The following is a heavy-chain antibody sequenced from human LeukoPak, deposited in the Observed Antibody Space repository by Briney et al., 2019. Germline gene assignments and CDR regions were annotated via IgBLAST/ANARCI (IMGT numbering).Heavy chain of an antibody. J-gene: IGHJ5*02. Sequence: SETLSLTCTVSGGSISSYYWSWIRQPPGKGLEWIGYIYTSGSTNYNPSLKSRVTISVDTSKNKFSLKLSSVTAAYTAVYYCWSHTHELERPLDDWFEPWGQGTLVTVSS. CDR1: GGSISSYY. CDR3: WSHTHELERPLDDWFEP. V-gene: IGHV4-4*09. CDR2: IYTSGST. D-gene: IGHD1-1*01.